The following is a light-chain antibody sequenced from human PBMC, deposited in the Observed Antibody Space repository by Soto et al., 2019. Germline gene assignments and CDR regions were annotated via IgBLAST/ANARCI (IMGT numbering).Light chain of an antibody. J-gene: IGLJ3*02. Sequence: QSVLTQPASVSGSPGQSITISCTGTSSDVGGYNYVSWYQQHPGKAPKVMIYEVSHQPSGVSDRFSGSKSGNTASLTISGLQAEDEADYYCSSYTTSTTLVVFGGGTK. CDR2: EVS. V-gene: IGLV2-14*01. CDR1: SSDVGGYNY. CDR3: SSYTTSTTLVV.